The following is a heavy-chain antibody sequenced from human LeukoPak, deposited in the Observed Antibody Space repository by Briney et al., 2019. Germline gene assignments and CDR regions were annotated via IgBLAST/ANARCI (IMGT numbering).Heavy chain of an antibody. CDR2: IRQDGSEK. J-gene: IGHJ6*02. Sequence: GGSLRLSCAASGFTFSSYAMSWVRQAPGKGLEWVANIRQDGSEKYYVDSVKGRFTISRDNAKNSLYLQMNSLRAEDTAVYYCARAMIVVVTETYYYYYGMDVWGQGTTVTVSS. V-gene: IGHV3-7*01. D-gene: IGHD3-22*01. CDR3: ARAMIVVVTETYYYYYGMDV. CDR1: GFTFSSYA.